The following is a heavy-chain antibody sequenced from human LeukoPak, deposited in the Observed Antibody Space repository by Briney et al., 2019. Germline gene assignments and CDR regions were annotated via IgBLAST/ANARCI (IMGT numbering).Heavy chain of an antibody. CDR2: TYYSGTT. CDR3: AKYARSTTMTTD. V-gene: IGHV4-39*01. D-gene: IGHD4-17*01. J-gene: IGHJ4*02. CDR1: GGSISSSSDY. Sequence: SETLSLTCTVSGGSISSSSDYWGWIRQPPGKGLEWIGSTYYSGTTYYNPSLKSRITISVDTSKNQFSLKLSSVTAADTAVYYCAKYARSTTMTTDWGQGTLVTVSS.